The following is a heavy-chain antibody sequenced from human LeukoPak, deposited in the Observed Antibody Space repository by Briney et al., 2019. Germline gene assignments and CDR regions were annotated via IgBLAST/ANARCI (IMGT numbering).Heavy chain of an antibody. V-gene: IGHV3-30*18. CDR1: GFTFSSYG. Sequence: PGGSLRLSCAPSGFTFSSYGMHWVRQAPGKGLEWVAVISYDGSNKYYADSVKGRFTIYRDNSKNTLYLHMNSLRAEDTAVYFCAKGPHQYYFDYWGQGTLVTVSS. J-gene: IGHJ4*02. D-gene: IGHD2-2*01. CDR2: ISYDGSNK. CDR3: AKGPHQYYFDY.